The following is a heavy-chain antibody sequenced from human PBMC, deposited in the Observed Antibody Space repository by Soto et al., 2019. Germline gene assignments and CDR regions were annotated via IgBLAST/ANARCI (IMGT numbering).Heavy chain of an antibody. V-gene: IGHV2-5*02. CDR3: AHRRGYNFWSAYFPGIQGAFDI. J-gene: IGHJ3*02. D-gene: IGHD3-3*01. CDR2: IYWDDDK. CDR1: GFSLSTSGEG. Sequence: QITLKESGPPLVKPTQTLTLTCIFSGFSLSTSGEGVGWIRQPPGKALEWLALIYWDDDKRYSPSLKTRLTITKDTSRNQVVLTMTNMDPLDTATYYCAHRRGYNFWSAYFPGIQGAFDIWGQGTMVTVSS.